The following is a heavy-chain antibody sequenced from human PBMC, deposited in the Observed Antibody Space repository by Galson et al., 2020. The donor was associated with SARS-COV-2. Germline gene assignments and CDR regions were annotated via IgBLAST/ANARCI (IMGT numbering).Heavy chain of an antibody. J-gene: IGHJ4*02. CDR3: ARNVGSGWDDLDY. CDR1: GFTFSSYA. V-gene: IGHV3-30-3*01. Sequence: TGGSLRLSCAASGFTFSSYAMHWVRQAPGKGLEWVAVISYDGSNKYYADSVKGRFTISRDNSKNTLYLQMNSLRAEDTAVYYCARNVGSGWDDLDYWVQGTLVTVSS. D-gene: IGHD6-19*01. CDR2: ISYDGSNK.